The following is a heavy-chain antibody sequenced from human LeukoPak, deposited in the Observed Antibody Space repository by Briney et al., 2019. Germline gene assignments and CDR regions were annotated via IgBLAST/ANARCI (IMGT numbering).Heavy chain of an antibody. Sequence: GGSLRLSCAASGFTSSSYSMNWVRQAPGKGLEWVSSISSSSSYIYYADSVKGRFTISRDNAKNTLYLQMNSLRAEDTAVYYCARDPRGAAGARAFDIWGQGTMVTVSS. CDR2: ISSSSSYI. J-gene: IGHJ3*02. V-gene: IGHV3-21*01. D-gene: IGHD6-13*01. CDR1: GFTSSSYS. CDR3: ARDPRGAAGARAFDI.